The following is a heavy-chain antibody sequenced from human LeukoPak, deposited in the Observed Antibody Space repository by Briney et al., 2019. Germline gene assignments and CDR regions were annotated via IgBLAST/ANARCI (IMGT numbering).Heavy chain of an antibody. J-gene: IGHJ4*02. CDR2: ISGSGGST. CDR1: GFTFSSYA. CDR3: AGDYGGDYGRY. Sequence: GGSLRLSCAASGFTFSSYAMSWVRQAPGKGLEWVSAISGSGGSTYYADSVKGRFTISRDNSKNMLYLQMNSLRAEDTAVYYCAGDYGGDYGRYWGQGTLVTVSS. D-gene: IGHD4-17*01. V-gene: IGHV3-23*01.